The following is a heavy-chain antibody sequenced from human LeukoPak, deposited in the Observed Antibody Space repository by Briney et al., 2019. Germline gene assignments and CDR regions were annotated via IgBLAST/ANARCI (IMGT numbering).Heavy chain of an antibody. Sequence: SETLSLTCAAYGGSFSGYYWSWIRQPPGKGLEWIGEINHSGSTNYNPSLKSRVTISVDTSKNQFSLKLSSVTAADTAVYYCARGITIFGVVRLYNWFDPWGQGTLVTVSS. CDR2: INHSGST. CDR3: ARGITIFGVVRLYNWFDP. V-gene: IGHV4-34*01. J-gene: IGHJ5*02. D-gene: IGHD3-3*01. CDR1: GGSFSGYY.